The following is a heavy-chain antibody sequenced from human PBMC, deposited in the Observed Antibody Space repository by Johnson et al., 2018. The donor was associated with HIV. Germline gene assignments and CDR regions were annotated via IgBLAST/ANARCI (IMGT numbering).Heavy chain of an antibody. D-gene: IGHD2-21*01. CDR2: ISHDESIE. Sequence: QVQLVESGGGVVQPGRSLRLSCAASGFTFNRYGMYWVRQPPGKGLEWVAFISHDESIEYYADFVKGRSTISSDNPWNTLYLEMNNLTSEDTAVYYCAKSIVVVLVGDNDDAFDIWGQGTMVTVSS. V-gene: IGHV3-30*18. CDR3: AKSIVVVLVGDNDDAFDI. J-gene: IGHJ3*02. CDR1: GFTFNRYG.